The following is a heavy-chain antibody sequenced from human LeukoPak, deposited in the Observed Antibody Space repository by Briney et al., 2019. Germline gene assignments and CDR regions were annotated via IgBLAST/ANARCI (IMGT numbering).Heavy chain of an antibody. V-gene: IGHV4-4*02. CDR3: ARDVWVRGVIISDY. J-gene: IGHJ4*02. CDR1: GGSISSTNW. Sequence: SETLSLTRAVSGGSISSTNWWTWVRQPPGKGLEWIGEVDHSGYTNYNPSLKSRVTISVDKSKNHFSLKLSSVTAADTAIYYCARDVWVRGVIISDYWGQGTLVTVSS. CDR2: VDHSGYT. D-gene: IGHD3-10*01.